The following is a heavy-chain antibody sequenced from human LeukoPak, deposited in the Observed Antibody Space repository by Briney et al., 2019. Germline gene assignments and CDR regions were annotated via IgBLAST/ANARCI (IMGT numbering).Heavy chain of an antibody. D-gene: IGHD6-13*01. Sequence: GGSLRLSCAASGFTFSSYSMNWVRQAPGKGLEWVSSISSSSYIYYADSVKGRFTISRDNAKNSLYLQMNSLRAEDTAVHYCARAEEKYSSSHQNFDYWGQGTLVTVSS. V-gene: IGHV3-21*01. CDR3: ARAEEKYSSSHQNFDY. CDR2: ISSSSYI. J-gene: IGHJ4*02. CDR1: GFTFSSYS.